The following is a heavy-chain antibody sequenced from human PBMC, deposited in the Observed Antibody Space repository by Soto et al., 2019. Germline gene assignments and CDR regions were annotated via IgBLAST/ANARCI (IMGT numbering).Heavy chain of an antibody. Sequence: SETLSLTCTVSGGSISSYYWSWIRQPPGKGLEWIGYIYYSGSTNYNPSLKSRVTISVDTSKNQFSLKLSSVTAADTAVYYCAREDGQWLAFDYWGQGTLVTVSS. CDR1: GGSISSYY. CDR2: IYYSGST. V-gene: IGHV4-59*01. CDR3: AREDGQWLAFDY. J-gene: IGHJ4*02. D-gene: IGHD6-19*01.